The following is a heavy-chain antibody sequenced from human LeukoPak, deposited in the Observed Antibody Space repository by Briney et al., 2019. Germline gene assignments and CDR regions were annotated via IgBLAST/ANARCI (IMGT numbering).Heavy chain of an antibody. CDR2: IKSKTDGGAT. D-gene: IGHD3-22*01. CDR1: GFTFSNAW. V-gene: IGHV3-15*07. CDR3: TTAPDYYYDSSGYPHDFDY. Sequence: GGSLRLSCAASGFTFSNAWMNWVRQAPGKGLEWVGRIKSKTDGGATDYAAPVKGRFTISRDDSKDTLYLQMNSLKTEDTAVYYCTTAPDYYYDSSGYPHDFDYWGQGTLVTVSS. J-gene: IGHJ4*02.